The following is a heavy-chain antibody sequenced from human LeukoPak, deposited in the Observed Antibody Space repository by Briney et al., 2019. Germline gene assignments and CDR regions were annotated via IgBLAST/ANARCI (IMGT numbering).Heavy chain of an antibody. Sequence: PSETLSLTCTVSGGSISSYYWSWIRQPPGKGLEWIGEINHSGSTNYNPSLKSRVTISVDTSKNQFSLKLSSVTAADTAVYYCARLFIPVDTAMATYFDYWGQGTLVTVSS. CDR1: GGSISSYY. CDR3: ARLFIPVDTAMATYFDY. V-gene: IGHV4-34*01. D-gene: IGHD5-18*01. CDR2: INHSGST. J-gene: IGHJ4*02.